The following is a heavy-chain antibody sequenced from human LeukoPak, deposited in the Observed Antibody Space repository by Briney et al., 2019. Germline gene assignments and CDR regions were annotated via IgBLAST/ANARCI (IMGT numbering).Heavy chain of an antibody. CDR3: ARVWFGELAANWFDP. V-gene: IGHV4-4*02. Sequence: SWVRRPPGKGLEWIGEIYHSGSTNYNPSLKSRVTISVDKSKNQFSLKLSSVTAADTAVYYCARVWFGELAANWFDPWGQGTLVTVSS. J-gene: IGHJ5*02. D-gene: IGHD3-10*01. CDR2: IYHSGST.